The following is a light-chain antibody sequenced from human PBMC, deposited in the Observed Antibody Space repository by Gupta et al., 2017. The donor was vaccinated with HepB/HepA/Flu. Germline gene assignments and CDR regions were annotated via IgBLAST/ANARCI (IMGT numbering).Light chain of an antibody. CDR3: QQYNNWPPWT. CDR1: PSVSSN. Sequence: EIVMTQSPATLSVSPGERATLSCSASPSVSSNLAWYQQKPGQAPRLLIYGASTRATGIPARFSGSGSGTKFTPTISSLQSEDVAVYYCQQYNNWPPWTFGQGTKVEIK. V-gene: IGKV3-15*01. CDR2: GAS. J-gene: IGKJ1*01.